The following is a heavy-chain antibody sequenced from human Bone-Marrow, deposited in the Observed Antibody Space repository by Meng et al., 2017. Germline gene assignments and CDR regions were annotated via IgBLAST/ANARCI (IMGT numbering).Heavy chain of an antibody. CDR1: GFTFNSYA. CDR2: ISYDGNNK. V-gene: IGHV3-30*04. CDR3: SRDTSGEDGNYVWGFSPHYYYYGMDV. J-gene: IGHJ6*01. Sequence: GESLKISCAASGFTFNSYAMHWVRQAPDKGLEWVAVISYDGNNKYYADSVKGRFTISRDNSKNTLYLQMNSLRAEDTAVYYCSRDTSGEDGNYVWGFSPHYYYYGMDVWGQAITVISSS. D-gene: IGHD3-16*01.